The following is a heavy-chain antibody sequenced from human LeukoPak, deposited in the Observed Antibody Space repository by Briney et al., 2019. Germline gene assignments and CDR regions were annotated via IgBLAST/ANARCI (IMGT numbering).Heavy chain of an antibody. J-gene: IGHJ4*02. D-gene: IGHD3-9*01. CDR3: ARSDWPYYFDY. CDR2: INPNSGGT. Sequence: APVKVSCKASGYTFTRYYMHWVRQAPGQGLEWMGWINPNSGGTNYAQKFQGRVTMTRDTSISTAYMELSRLRSDDTAVYYCARSDWPYYFDYWGQGTLVTVSS. CDR1: GYTFTRYY. V-gene: IGHV1-2*02.